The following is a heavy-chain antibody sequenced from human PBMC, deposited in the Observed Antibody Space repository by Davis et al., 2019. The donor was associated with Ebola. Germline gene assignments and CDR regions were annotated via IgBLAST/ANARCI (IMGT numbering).Heavy chain of an antibody. J-gene: IGHJ4*02. CDR2: ISYDGSNK. V-gene: IGHV3-30-3*01. D-gene: IGHD3-3*01. Sequence: GGSLRLSCAASGFTFSSYAMHWVRQAPGKGLEWVAVISYDGSNKYHADSVKGRFTISRDNSKNTLYLQMNSLRAEDTAVYYCAKVVDFWSGYYPELGLFDYWGQGTLVTVSS. CDR1: GFTFSSYA. CDR3: AKVVDFWSGYYPELGLFDY.